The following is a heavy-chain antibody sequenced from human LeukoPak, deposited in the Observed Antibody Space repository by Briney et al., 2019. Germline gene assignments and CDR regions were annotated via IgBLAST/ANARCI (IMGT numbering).Heavy chain of an antibody. CDR3: ARSSTPRDYFDY. CDR1: GGSISSYY. D-gene: IGHD6-13*01. CDR2: IYYSGST. Sequence: SETLSLTCTVSGGSISSYYWSWIRQPPGKGLEWIGYIYYSGSTNYNPSLKSRVTISEDTSKNQFSLKLSSVTAADTAVYYCARSSTPRDYFDYWGQGTLVTVSS. J-gene: IGHJ4*02. V-gene: IGHV4-59*01.